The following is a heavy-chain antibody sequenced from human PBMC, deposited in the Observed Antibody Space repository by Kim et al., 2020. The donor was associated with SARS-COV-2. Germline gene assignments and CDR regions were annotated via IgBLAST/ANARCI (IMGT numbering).Heavy chain of an antibody. D-gene: IGHD3-3*01. J-gene: IGHJ6*02. Sequence: GGSLRLSCAASGFTFSSYGMHWVRQAPGKGLEWVAVISYDGSNKKYADSVKGRFTISRDNSKNTLYLQMNSLRAEDTAVYYCAKSRGTYDFWGGYLDPNLYCDKGMGVWGQGTTVTVSS. CDR2: ISYDGSNK. CDR1: GFTFSSYG. CDR3: AKSRGTYDFWGGYLDPNLYCDKGMGV. V-gene: IGHV3-30*18.